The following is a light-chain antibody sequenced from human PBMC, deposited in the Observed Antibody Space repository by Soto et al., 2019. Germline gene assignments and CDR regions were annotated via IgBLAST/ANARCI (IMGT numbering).Light chain of an antibody. Sequence: QSVLTQPRSVSGSPGQSVTISCTGTSSDVGGYNYVSWYQQHPGKAPKLMIYDVSKRPSGVPDRFSGSKSGTSASLAISGLQSEDEADYYCAAWDDSLTGPVFGTGTKVTVL. CDR1: SSDVGGYNY. J-gene: IGLJ1*01. CDR3: AAWDDSLTGPV. CDR2: DVS. V-gene: IGLV2-11*01.